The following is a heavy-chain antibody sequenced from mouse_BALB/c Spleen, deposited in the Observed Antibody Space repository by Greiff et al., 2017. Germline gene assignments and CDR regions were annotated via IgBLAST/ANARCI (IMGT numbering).Heavy chain of an antibody. Sequence: EVQRVESGGGLVQPGGSLRLSCATSGFTFTDYYMSWVRQPPGKALEWLGFIRNKANGYTTEYSASVKGRFTISRDNSQSILYLQMNTLRAEDSATYYCARVYYRYDAGFAYWGQGTLVTVSA. V-gene: IGHV7-3*02. D-gene: IGHD2-14*01. CDR3: ARVYYRYDAGFAY. J-gene: IGHJ3*01. CDR2: IRNKANGYTT. CDR1: GFTFTDYY.